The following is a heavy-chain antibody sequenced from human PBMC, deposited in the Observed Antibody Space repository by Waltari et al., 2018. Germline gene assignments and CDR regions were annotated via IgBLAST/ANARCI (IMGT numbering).Heavy chain of an antibody. Sequence: QVQLQESGPGLVKPSETLSLTCTVSGGSISSYYWSWIRQPPGKGLEWIGYIYYSGSTNYNPSLKSRVTISVDTSKNQFSLKLSSVTAADTAVYYCARGGSYYDPQGADAFDIWGQGTMVTVSS. CDR3: ARGGSYYDPQGADAFDI. CDR1: GGSISSYY. CDR2: IYYSGST. V-gene: IGHV4-59*01. D-gene: IGHD3-22*01. J-gene: IGHJ3*02.